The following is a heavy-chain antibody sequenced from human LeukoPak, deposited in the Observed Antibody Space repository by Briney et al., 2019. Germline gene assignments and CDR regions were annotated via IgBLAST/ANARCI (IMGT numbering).Heavy chain of an antibody. D-gene: IGHD1-26*01. V-gene: IGHV3-33*06. J-gene: IGHJ4*02. Sequence: PGGSLRLSCAASGFTFSSFGMHWVRRAPGKGLEWVAVISFDGSNKYYGDSVKGRFTISRDNSKNTLYLQMNSLRAEDTAVYYCAKDWDPDYWGQGTLVTVSS. CDR3: AKDWDPDY. CDR2: ISFDGSNK. CDR1: GFTFSSFG.